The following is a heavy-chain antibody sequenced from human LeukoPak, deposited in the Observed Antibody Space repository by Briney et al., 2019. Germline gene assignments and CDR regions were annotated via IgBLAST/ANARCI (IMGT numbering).Heavy chain of an antibody. CDR2: INAGNGNT. CDR1: GYTCTSYG. CDR3: ARERSKSVIIAARLRRWFDP. V-gene: IGHV1-3*01. D-gene: IGHD6-6*01. Sequence: ASVKVSCKASGYTCTSYGISWVRQAPGQGLEWMGWINAGNGNTKYSQKFQGRVTITRDTSASTAYMELSSLRSEDTAVYYCARERSKSVIIAARLRRWFDPWGQGTLVTVSS. J-gene: IGHJ5*02.